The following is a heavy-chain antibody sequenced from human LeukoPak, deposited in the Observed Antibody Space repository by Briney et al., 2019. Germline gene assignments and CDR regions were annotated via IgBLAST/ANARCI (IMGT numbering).Heavy chain of an antibody. Sequence: PSETLSLTCTVSGGSISSYYRSWIRQPPGKGLEWIGYIYYSGSTNYNPSLKSRVTISVDTSKNQFSLKLSSVTAADTAVYYCARIGITGTTHLYYYFDYWGQGTLVTVSS. CDR3: ARIGITGTTHLYYYFDY. CDR1: GGSISSYY. D-gene: IGHD1-20*01. CDR2: IYYSGST. J-gene: IGHJ4*02. V-gene: IGHV4-59*01.